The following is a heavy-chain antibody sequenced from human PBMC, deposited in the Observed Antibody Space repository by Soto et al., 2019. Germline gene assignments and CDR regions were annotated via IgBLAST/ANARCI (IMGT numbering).Heavy chain of an antibody. CDR3: AKDLSRGPHYAFDS. CDR2: ISTNGDTA. V-gene: IGHV3-23*01. CDR1: GFTFSNYG. J-gene: IGHJ5*01. Sequence: GGSLRLSCAASGFTFSNYGMNWVRQAPGKGLEWVSGISTNGDTANYADSVKGRFTISRDNSKNALYMQMNGLRHEDTAVYYCAKDLSRGPHYAFDSWGQGTLVTVSS. D-gene: IGHD4-17*01.